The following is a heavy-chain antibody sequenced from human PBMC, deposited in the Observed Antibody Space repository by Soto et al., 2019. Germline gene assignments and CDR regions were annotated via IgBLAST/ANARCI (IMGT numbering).Heavy chain of an antibody. CDR3: ARARLSPDVWIYYDSSAHYYGMDV. CDR2: IYYSGST. Sequence: SETLSLTCTVSGGSISSGDYYWSWIRQPPGKGLEWIGYIYYSGSTYYNPSLKSRVTISVDTSKNQFSLKLSSVTAADTAVYYCARARLSPDVWIYYDSSAHYYGMDVWGQGTTVTVSS. J-gene: IGHJ6*02. V-gene: IGHV4-30-4*01. CDR1: GGSISSGDYY. D-gene: IGHD3-22*01.